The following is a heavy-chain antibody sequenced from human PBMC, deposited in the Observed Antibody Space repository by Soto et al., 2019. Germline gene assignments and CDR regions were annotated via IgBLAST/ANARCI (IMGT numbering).Heavy chain of an antibody. D-gene: IGHD4-4*01. CDR3: ASGPVTTSKYGMDV. J-gene: IGHJ6*02. CDR2: ISSSSSYI. V-gene: IGHV3-21*01. CDR1: GFTFSSYS. Sequence: PGGSLRLSCAASGFTFSSYSMNWVRQAPGKGLEWVSSISSSSSYIYYADSVKGRFTISRDNAKNSLYLQMNSLRAEDTAVYYCASGPVTTSKYGMDVWGQGTTVTV.